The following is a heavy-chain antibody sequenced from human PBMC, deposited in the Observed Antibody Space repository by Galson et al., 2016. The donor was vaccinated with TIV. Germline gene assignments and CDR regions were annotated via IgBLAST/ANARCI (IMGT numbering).Heavy chain of an antibody. CDR2: ISHDRSDK. V-gene: IGHV3-33*01. CDR3: ARQWHSYYLDY. J-gene: IGHJ4*02. Sequence: SLRLSCAASGFTFGSYGMHWVRQAPGKGLEWVAMISHDRSDKYYGDSVKGRFTISRDNSKNNLYLQMNSLTAEDTAVYYCARQWHSYYLDYWGQGTLVTVSS. CDR1: GFTFGSYG. D-gene: IGHD6-19*01.